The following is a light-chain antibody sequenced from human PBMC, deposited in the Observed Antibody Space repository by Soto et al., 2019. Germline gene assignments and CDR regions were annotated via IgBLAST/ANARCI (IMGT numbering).Light chain of an antibody. CDR1: QSVSSY. CDR3: QRRSNWPPRFT. J-gene: IGKJ3*01. V-gene: IGKV3-11*01. Sequence: EIVLTQSPATLSLSPGERATLSCRASQSVSSYLAWYQQKPGQAPRLLVYDASNMATGIPARFSGSVSGTDFTLTNSSLEPGDFAVFYCQRRSNWPPRFTFGPGTKVDIK. CDR2: DAS.